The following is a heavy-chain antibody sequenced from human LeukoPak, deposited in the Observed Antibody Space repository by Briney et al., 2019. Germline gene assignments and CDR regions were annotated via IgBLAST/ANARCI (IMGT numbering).Heavy chain of an antibody. Sequence: GGTLRLSCAASGFTFSSYGMSWVRQTPGKGLEWVSAISGSGGSTYYADSVKGRFTISRDNSKNTLYLQMNSLRAEDTAVYYCASPAHYDVLTGYYSNYDYWGQGTLVTVSS. J-gene: IGHJ4*02. CDR2: ISGSGGST. CDR1: GFTFSSYG. D-gene: IGHD3-9*01. V-gene: IGHV3-23*01. CDR3: ASPAHYDVLTGYYSNYDY.